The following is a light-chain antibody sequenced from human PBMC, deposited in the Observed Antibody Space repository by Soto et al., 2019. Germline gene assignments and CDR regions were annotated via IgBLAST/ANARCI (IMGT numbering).Light chain of an antibody. V-gene: IGLV2-14*01. CDR3: SSYTSSIPLV. J-gene: IGLJ1*01. CDR1: SSDVGGYNY. CDR2: DVS. Sequence: QSALTQPASVSGSPGQSITISCTGTSSDVGGYNYVSWYQQHPGKAPKLMIYDVSNRPSGISNRFSGSKSGNRASLTISGLLAEDDADYFCSSYTSSIPLVFGTGTKLTVL.